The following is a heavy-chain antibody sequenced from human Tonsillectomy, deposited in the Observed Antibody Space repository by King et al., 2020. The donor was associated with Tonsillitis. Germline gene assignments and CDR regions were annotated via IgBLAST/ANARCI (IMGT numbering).Heavy chain of an antibody. V-gene: IGHV1-69*09. CDR2: IIPILGIA. CDR3: ARGEVDTAMVIDAFDI. CDR1: GGTFSSYA. J-gene: IGHJ3*02. D-gene: IGHD5-18*01. Sequence: QLVQSGAEVKKPGSSVKVSCKASGGTFSSYAISWVRQAPGQGLEWMGRIIPILGIANYAQKFQGRVTITADKSTSTAYMELSSLRSEDTAVYYCARGEVDTAMVIDAFDIWGQGTMVTVSS.